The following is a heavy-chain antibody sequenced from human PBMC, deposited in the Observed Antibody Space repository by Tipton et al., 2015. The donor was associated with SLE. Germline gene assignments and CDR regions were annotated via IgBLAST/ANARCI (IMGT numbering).Heavy chain of an antibody. CDR2: IYYSGST. Sequence: TLSLTCTVSSDSMSSYYWSWIRQPPGKGLEWIGYIYYSGSTNYNSSLKSRVTISVDTSKNQFSLKLSSVTAADTAVYYCARGSAVITSVYYYYYMDVWGKGTTVTVSS. CDR3: ARGSAVITSVYYYYYMDV. V-gene: IGHV4-59*01. J-gene: IGHJ6*03. CDR1: SDSMSSYY. D-gene: IGHD3-22*01.